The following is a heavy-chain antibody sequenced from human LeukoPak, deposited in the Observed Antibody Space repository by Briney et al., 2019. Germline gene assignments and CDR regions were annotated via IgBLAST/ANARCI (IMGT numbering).Heavy chain of an antibody. D-gene: IGHD3-10*01. CDR1: GGSISSSNW. V-gene: IGHV4-4*02. J-gene: IGHJ4*02. CDR3: ARELLWFGESL. CDR2: IYHSGST. Sequence: SETLSLTCAVSGGSISSSNWWSWVRQPPGKGLEWIGEIYHSGSTNYNPSLKSRVTISVDTSKNQFSLKLSSVTAADTAVYYCARELLWFGESLWGQGTLVTVSS.